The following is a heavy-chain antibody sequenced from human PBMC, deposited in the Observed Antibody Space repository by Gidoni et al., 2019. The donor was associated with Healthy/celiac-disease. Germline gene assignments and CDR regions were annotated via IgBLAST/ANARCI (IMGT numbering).Heavy chain of an antibody. D-gene: IGHD1-26*01. CDR3: ARGIVGADYYYYGMDV. Sequence: EVQLVESGGGLVQPGGSLRLSCAASGFTSSSYDMHWVRQDTGKGLEWVSAIGTAGDTYYPGSVKGRFTISRENAKNSLYLQMNSLRAEDTAVYYCARGIVGADYYYYGMDVWGQGTTVTVSS. V-gene: IGHV3-13*01. J-gene: IGHJ6*02. CDR2: IGTAGDT. CDR1: GFTSSSYD.